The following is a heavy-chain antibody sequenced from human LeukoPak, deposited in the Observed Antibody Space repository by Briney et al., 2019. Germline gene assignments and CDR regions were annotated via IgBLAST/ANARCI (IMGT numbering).Heavy chain of an antibody. CDR1: GFTFSSYA. Sequence: PGGSLRLSCAASGFTFSSYAMSWVRQAPGKGLEWVSAISGSGGSTYYADSVKGRFTISRDNSKNTLYLQMNSLRAEDTAVYYCARSDSSGYYRFDYWGQGTLVTVSS. CDR2: ISGSGGST. D-gene: IGHD3-22*01. J-gene: IGHJ4*02. CDR3: ARSDSSGYYRFDY. V-gene: IGHV3-23*01.